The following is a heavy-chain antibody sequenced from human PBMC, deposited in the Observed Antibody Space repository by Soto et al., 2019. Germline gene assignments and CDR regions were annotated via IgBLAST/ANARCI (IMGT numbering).Heavy chain of an antibody. CDR2: MNPNSGNT. Sequence: PVKRSGKASGYTFTSYDSNWVRQATGQGLEWMGWMNPNSGNTGYAQKFQGRVTMTRNTSISTAYMELSSLRSEDTAVYYCAREQSVPGAIKVYYGMGVWGQGTTGTLSS. CDR1: GYTFTSYD. V-gene: IGHV1-8*01. CDR3: AREQSVPGAIKVYYGMGV. D-gene: IGHD2-2*01. J-gene: IGHJ6*02.